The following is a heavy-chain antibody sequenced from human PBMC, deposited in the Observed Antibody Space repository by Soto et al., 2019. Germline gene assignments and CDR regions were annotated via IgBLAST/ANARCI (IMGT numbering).Heavy chain of an antibody. J-gene: IGHJ6*02. D-gene: IGHD2-2*01. CDR1: GFTVNTYE. Sequence: EVQLVESGGGLVQPGGSLRLSCAASGFTVNTYEMNWVRQAPGKGLEWVSYISSSDSTIYYVDSVKGRFTISRDNAQNYLYLQMNSLRAEDTAVYYCARTTFECRSTSCRNYYYGLDVWGQGTTVTVSS. CDR2: ISSSDSTI. V-gene: IGHV3-48*03. CDR3: ARTTFECRSTSCRNYYYGLDV.